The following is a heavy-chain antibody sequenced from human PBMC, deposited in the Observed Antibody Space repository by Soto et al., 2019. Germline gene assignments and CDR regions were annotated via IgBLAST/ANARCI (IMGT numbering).Heavy chain of an antibody. Sequence: EVQLVESGGGLVQPGGSLRLSCAASGFTSSRNYMTWVRQAPGKGLEWVSVIYSGGSTYYADSVKGRFTISRDNSKNTLYLQMNSLRVEDTAVYYCARSDGNYWFDPWGQGTLVTVSS. V-gene: IGHV3-66*01. CDR3: ARSDGNYWFDP. CDR1: GFTSSRNY. D-gene: IGHD4-4*01. CDR2: IYSGGST. J-gene: IGHJ5*02.